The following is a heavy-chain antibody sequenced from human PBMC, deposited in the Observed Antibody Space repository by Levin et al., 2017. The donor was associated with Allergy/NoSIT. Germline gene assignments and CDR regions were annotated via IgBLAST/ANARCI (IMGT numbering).Heavy chain of an antibody. D-gene: IGHD6-6*01. CDR1: GFTFSTYA. CDR3: ARDEASIAPRPSKDYHFGMDV. Sequence: GESLKISCAASGFTFSTYAMHWVRQAPGKGLEWVALVVHDGSKKYYADSVKGRFTISRDNSKNTLYLQIKSLSAEDTGVYYCARDEASIAPRPSKDYHFGMDVWGQGTTV. CDR2: VVHDGSKK. J-gene: IGHJ6*02. V-gene: IGHV3-30*04.